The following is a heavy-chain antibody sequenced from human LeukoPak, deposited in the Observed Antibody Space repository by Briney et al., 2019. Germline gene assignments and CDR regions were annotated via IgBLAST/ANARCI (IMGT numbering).Heavy chain of an antibody. Sequence: GGSLRLSXTASGLTLSNYAMTWVRQTPGKGLEWVSGISGSGANTYYADSVKGRFTIFRDNSKNTLYLQMNALRAEDMAVYYCAKGASSGWLLYWFDPWGQGTLVIVSS. CDR1: GLTLSNYA. J-gene: IGHJ5*02. CDR2: ISGSGANT. V-gene: IGHV3-23*01. D-gene: IGHD6-19*01. CDR3: AKGASSGWLLYWFDP.